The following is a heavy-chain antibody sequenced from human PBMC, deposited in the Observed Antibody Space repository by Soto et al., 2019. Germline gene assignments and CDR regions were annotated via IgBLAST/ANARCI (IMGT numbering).Heavy chain of an antibody. D-gene: IGHD3-3*01. Sequence: SETLSLTCTVSGGSISSGGYYWSWIRQHPXKGLEWIGYIYYSGSTNYNPSLKSRVTISVDTSKNQFSLKLSSVTAADTAVYYCARGTISPSLRFLEWLLPPLDYWGQGSLVTVSS. V-gene: IGHV4-31*03. CDR3: ARGTISPSLRFLEWLLPPLDY. CDR2: IYYSGST. J-gene: IGHJ4*02. CDR1: GGSISSGGYY.